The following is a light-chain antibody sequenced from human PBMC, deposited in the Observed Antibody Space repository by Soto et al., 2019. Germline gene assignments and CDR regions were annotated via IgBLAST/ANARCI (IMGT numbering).Light chain of an antibody. J-gene: IGKJ1*01. CDR1: QAISNY. V-gene: IGKV1-27*01. Sequence: DIQMTQSPSSLSASIGDRVTITCRASQAISNYLAWYQQRPGGVPKLLIYPASTLHSGVPSRHSSRFSGSGSGTDFTLNINILQAEDVATYYCQHYNSAPQTFGQGTKVEIK. CDR2: PAS. CDR3: QHYNSAPQT.